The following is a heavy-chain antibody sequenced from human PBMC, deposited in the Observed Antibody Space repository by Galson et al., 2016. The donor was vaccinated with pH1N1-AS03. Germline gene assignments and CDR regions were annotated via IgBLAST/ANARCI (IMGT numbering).Heavy chain of an antibody. Sequence: SLRLSCAASGFTFSNYEMNWVRQAPGKGLEWVSYISNSGTTVHYADSVKGRFTISRDNAKNSLYLQLSSLRAEDTAVCYCARDPTYATSGYYYPHFDSWGQGTLVTVSS. CDR3: ARDPTYATSGYYYPHFDS. CDR1: GFTFSNYE. J-gene: IGHJ5*01. D-gene: IGHD3-22*01. CDR2: ISNSGTTV. V-gene: IGHV3-48*03.